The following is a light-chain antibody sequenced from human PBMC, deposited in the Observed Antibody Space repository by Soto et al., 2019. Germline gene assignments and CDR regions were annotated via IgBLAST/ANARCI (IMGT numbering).Light chain of an antibody. J-gene: IGKJ4*01. V-gene: IGKV1-5*03. Sequence: DIQMTQSPSTLSASVGDRVTITCWASQSISSWLAWYQQKPGKAPKLLIYKASSLESGVPSRFSGSGSGTEFTLTISSLQPDDFATYYCQPYNIYPLIFGGGTQVEIK. CDR1: QSISSW. CDR2: KAS. CDR3: QPYNIYPLI.